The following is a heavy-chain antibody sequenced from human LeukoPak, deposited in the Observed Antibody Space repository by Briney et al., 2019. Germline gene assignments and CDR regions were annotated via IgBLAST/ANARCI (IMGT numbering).Heavy chain of an antibody. D-gene: IGHD5-18*01. CDR2: ISSSGSTI. CDR1: GFTFSSYE. CDR3: ARGDTKRILLGY. V-gene: IGHV3-48*03. Sequence: GGSLRLSCAASGFTFSSYEMNWVRQAPGKGLEWVSYISSSGSTIYYADSVKGRFTISRDNAKNSLYLQMNSLRAEDTAVYYCARGDTKRILLGYWGQGTLVTVSS. J-gene: IGHJ4*02.